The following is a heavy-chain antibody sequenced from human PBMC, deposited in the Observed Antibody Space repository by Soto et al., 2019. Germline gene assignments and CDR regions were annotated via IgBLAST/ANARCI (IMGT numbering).Heavy chain of an antibody. CDR1: GGSVSSGSYY. CDR3: ASQFWGSYHRTQIDY. J-gene: IGHJ4*02. V-gene: IGHV4-61*01. Sequence: PSATLSLTCTVSGGSVSSGSYYWSWIRQPPGKGLVLIWFFFFSWSTHFHPSLKSRVTILVNQFKNQFSLKLSFFTAADKAVYYCASQFWGSYHRTQIDYWGQGTLVTVSS. CDR2: FFFSWST. D-gene: IGHD1-26*01.